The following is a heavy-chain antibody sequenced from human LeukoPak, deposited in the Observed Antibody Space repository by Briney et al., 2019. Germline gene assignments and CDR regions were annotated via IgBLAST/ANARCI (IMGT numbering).Heavy chain of an antibody. J-gene: IGHJ4*02. D-gene: IGHD3-22*01. Sequence: ASVKVSCKASGGTFSSYAISWVRQAPGQGLEWMGWISAYNGNTNYAQKLQGKVTMTTDTSTSTAYMELRSLRSDDTAVYYCARETVIGRLFDYWGQGTLVTVSS. CDR3: ARETVIGRLFDY. CDR1: GGTFSSYA. CDR2: ISAYNGNT. V-gene: IGHV1-18*01.